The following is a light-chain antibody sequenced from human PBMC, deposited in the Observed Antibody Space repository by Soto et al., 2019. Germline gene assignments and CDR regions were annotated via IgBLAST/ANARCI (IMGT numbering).Light chain of an antibody. V-gene: IGKV3-15*01. J-gene: IGKJ1*01. CDR1: QSVSSN. CDR3: QQYNNWPWT. Sequence: EIVMSQSPATLSVSPGERATLACRASQSVSSNLAWYQQKPGQAPRLLIYGASTRATGIPARFSGSGSGTEFSLTTSTLQSEDSAVYSCQQYNNWPWTFGQGTKVEIK. CDR2: GAS.